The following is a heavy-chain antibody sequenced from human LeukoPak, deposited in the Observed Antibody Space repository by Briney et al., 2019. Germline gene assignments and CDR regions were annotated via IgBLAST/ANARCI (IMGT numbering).Heavy chain of an antibody. CDR2: IKSKTGGETT. CDR3: TTEEWLLPDY. Sequence: PGGSLRLSCAASGFTFSNAWMSWVRQAPGKGLEWVGRIKSKTGGETTDYAAPVKGRFTISRDDSKNTLYLQMNSLKTEDTAVYYCTTEEWLLPDYWGQGTLVTVSS. CDR1: GFTFSNAW. V-gene: IGHV3-15*01. D-gene: IGHD3-3*01. J-gene: IGHJ4*02.